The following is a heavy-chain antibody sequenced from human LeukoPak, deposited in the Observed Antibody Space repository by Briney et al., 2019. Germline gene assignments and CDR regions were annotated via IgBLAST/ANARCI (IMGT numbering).Heavy chain of an antibody. CDR2: MNPNSGNT. CDR1: GYTFITYD. Sequence: GASVKVSCKASGYTFITYDINWVRQAPGQGPEWMGWMNPNSGNTGYAQKFQGRVTMTRDTSISTAYLDLSSLRSEDTAVFYCVRSVPVQGTAMALFDYWGQGTLVTVSS. CDR3: VRSVPVQGTAMALFDY. J-gene: IGHJ4*02. V-gene: IGHV1-8*01. D-gene: IGHD6-19*01.